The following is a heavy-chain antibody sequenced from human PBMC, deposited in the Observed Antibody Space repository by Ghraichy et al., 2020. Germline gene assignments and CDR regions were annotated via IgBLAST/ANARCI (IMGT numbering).Heavy chain of an antibody. J-gene: IGHJ4*02. CDR2: ISYDGSNK. V-gene: IGHV3-30*18. Sequence: GGSLRLSCAASGFTFSSYDIHWVRQAPGKGLEWVAVISYDGSNKDYADSVKGRFTISRDNSKNTLYLHMNSLRTEDTAVYYCAKGALLWFGEVDYWGQGTLVTVSS. CDR3: AKGALLWFGEVDY. CDR1: GFTFSSYD. D-gene: IGHD3-10*01.